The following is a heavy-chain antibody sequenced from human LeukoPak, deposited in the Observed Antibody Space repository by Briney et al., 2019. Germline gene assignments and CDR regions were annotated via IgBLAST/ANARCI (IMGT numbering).Heavy chain of an antibody. V-gene: IGHV4-59*12. J-gene: IGHJ6*03. CDR3: ARLMYDSSGYYLGDYHYYIDV. Sequence: SETLSLTCTVSGGSISSYYWSWIRQPPGKGLEWIGYIYYSGSTNYNPSLKSRVTISVDTSKNQFSLKLTSVTAADTAVYYCARLMYDSSGYYLGDYHYYIDVWGKGTTVTVSS. CDR1: GGSISSYY. CDR2: IYYSGST. D-gene: IGHD3-22*01.